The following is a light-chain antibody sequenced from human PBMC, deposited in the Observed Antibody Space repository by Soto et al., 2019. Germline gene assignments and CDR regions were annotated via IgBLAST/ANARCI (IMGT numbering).Light chain of an antibody. Sequence: DIQMTQFPSTLSASVGDRVTITCRASQSVDTWLAWYQQKPGKAPSLLIYRASSFESGVPSRFSGSGSGTEFTLTIRSLQPDDFTTYYCQQYNNYHRTFGQGTKVEVK. CDR3: QQYNNYHRT. CDR1: QSVDTW. V-gene: IGKV1-5*03. CDR2: RAS. J-gene: IGKJ1*01.